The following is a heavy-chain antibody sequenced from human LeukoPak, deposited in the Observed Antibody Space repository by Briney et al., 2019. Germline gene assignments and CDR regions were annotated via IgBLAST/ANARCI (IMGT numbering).Heavy chain of an antibody. CDR3: ARGSTYYDSSGQVPFDY. V-gene: IGHV3-48*01. CDR1: GFTFSTYS. Sequence: GGSLRLSCAASGFTFSTYSMNWVRQAPGKGLEWVSYISSSSSTIYYADSVKGRFTISRDNAKNSLYLQMNSLRAEDTAVYYCARGSTYYDSSGQVPFDYWGQGTLVTASS. J-gene: IGHJ4*02. D-gene: IGHD3-22*01. CDR2: ISSSSSTI.